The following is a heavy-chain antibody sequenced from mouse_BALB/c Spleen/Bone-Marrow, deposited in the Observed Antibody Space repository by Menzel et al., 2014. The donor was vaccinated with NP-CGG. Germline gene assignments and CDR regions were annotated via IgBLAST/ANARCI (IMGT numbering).Heavy chain of an antibody. Sequence: VQLVESGPGLVAPSQSLSITCTVSGFSLTDYGVNWVRQPPGKCLEWLGMIWGDGRTDYNSALKSRLSISKDNYKSQVFLKMNNLQTDDTARYYCARNYYDSSFYFDYWGQGTTLTVSS. J-gene: IGHJ2*01. CDR2: IWGDGRT. CDR3: ARNYYDSSFYFDY. D-gene: IGHD1-1*01. CDR1: GFSLTDYG. V-gene: IGHV2-6-7*01.